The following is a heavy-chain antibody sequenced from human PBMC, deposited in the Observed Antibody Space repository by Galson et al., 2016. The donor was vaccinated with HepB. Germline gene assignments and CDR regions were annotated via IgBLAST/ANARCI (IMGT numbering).Heavy chain of an antibody. Sequence: SCKASGYTFTNYGVTWVRQAPGQGLDWMGWISAYNGDTNYAQKVKGRVTMNTDTSTNTAYMWLRSLRYDDTAIYSCARDRNPRPTYYYDSSWYNPFDSWGQGTLVTVSS. CDR3: ARDRNPRPTYYYDSSWYNPFDS. V-gene: IGHV1-18*01. D-gene: IGHD3-22*01. CDR1: GYTFTNYG. J-gene: IGHJ4*02. CDR2: ISAYNGDT.